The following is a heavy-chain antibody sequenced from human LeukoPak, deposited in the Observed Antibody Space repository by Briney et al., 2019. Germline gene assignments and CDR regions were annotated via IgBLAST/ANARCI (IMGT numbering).Heavy chain of an antibody. D-gene: IGHD3-9*01. V-gene: IGHV4-59*01. Sequence: SETLSLTCTVCGGSISSYYWSWIRKPPGKGLEWIGYIYYSGSTNYNASLKSRVTISVDTSKNQFALKLSSVPATDPAVYYCARGGTYYDILTGYSPFAYWGQATLVTLSS. CDR3: ARGGTYYDILTGYSPFAY. J-gene: IGHJ4*02. CDR2: IYYSGST. CDR1: GGSISSYY.